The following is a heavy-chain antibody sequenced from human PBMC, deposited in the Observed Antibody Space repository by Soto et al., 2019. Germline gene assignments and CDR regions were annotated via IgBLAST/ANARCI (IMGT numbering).Heavy chain of an antibody. J-gene: IGHJ4*02. V-gene: IGHV3-11*06. D-gene: IGHD5-12*01. CDR1: GFTFSDYY. CDR2: ISLGDSYK. Sequence: QVQLVESGGGVVKPGGSLRLACAASGFTFSDYYMSWVRQAPGQGLEWVSFISLGDSYKKTADSEKGRFTISRDKAQNALYLQMNILRAEDTGLYYCVRESRTDEDGYDARGYYFDYWGQGTLVTVSS. CDR3: VRESRTDEDGYDARGYYFDY.